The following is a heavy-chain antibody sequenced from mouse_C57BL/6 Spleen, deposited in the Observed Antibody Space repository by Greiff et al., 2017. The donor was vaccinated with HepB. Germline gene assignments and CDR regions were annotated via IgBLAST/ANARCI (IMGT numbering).Heavy chain of an antibody. V-gene: IGHV5-17*01. J-gene: IGHJ4*01. Sequence: EVKLMESGGGLVKPGGSLKLSCAASGFTFSDYGMHWVRQAPEKGLEWVAYISSGSSTIYYADTVKGRFTISRDNAKNTLFLQMTSLRSEDTAMYYCARRSNYYYYAMDYWGQGTSVTVSS. CDR3: ARRSNYYYYAMDY. CDR2: ISSGSSTI. D-gene: IGHD2-5*01. CDR1: GFTFSDYG.